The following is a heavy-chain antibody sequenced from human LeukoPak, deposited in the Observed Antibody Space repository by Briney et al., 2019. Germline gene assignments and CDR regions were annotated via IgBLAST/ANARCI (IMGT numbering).Heavy chain of an antibody. CDR2: INHSGST. CDR3: ARGRNWNYGGWFDP. J-gene: IGHJ5*02. V-gene: IGHV4-34*01. Sequence: WETLSLTCGVYGGSFSGYYWSWIRQPPGKGLEWIGEINHSGSTNHNLSLKSRVTISVDTSKNQFSLKLTSVTAADTAVYYCARGRNWNYGGWFDPWGQGTLVTVSS. CDR1: GGSFSGYY. D-gene: IGHD1-7*01.